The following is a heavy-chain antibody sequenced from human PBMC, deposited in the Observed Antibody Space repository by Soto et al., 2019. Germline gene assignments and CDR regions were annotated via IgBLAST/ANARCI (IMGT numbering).Heavy chain of an antibody. CDR3: VKGPRRYSDFDY. CDR2: ISGSGDTI. CDR1: GFTFSSYA. V-gene: IGHV3-23*01. J-gene: IGHJ4*02. D-gene: IGHD2-15*01. Sequence: EVQLLESGGGLVQPGGSLRLSCAPSGFTFSSYAMSWVRQAPGKGLEWVSSISGSGDTIYYADFVKGRFTISRDNSKNTLHLQMNSLRAEDTALYYCVKGPRRYSDFDYWGQGTLVTVSS.